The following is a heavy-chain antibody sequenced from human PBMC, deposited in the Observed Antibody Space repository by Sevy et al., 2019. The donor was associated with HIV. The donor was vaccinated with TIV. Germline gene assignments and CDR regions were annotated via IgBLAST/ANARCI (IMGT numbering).Heavy chain of an antibody. CDR1: GLIFSHYC. CDR3: AKNTAAAGTGGFDY. D-gene: IGHD6-13*01. Sequence: GGSLRLSCAASGLIFSHYCMHWVRQAPGKGLEWVAFISFDGSNKYYVDSVKGRFTISRDNSKNTMYLQMNSLRTEDTDLYYCAKNTAAAGTGGFDYWGQGTLVTVSS. J-gene: IGHJ4*02. CDR2: ISFDGSNK. V-gene: IGHV3-30*02.